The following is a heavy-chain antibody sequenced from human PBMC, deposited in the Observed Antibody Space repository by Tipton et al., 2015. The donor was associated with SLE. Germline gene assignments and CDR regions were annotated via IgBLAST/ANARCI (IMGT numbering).Heavy chain of an antibody. V-gene: IGHV3-11*06. CDR2: ISSSSSYI. Sequence: SLRLSCAASGFTFSDYYMSWIRQAPGKGLEWVSSISSSSSYIYYADSVKGRFTISRDNAKNSLYLQMNSLRAEDTAVYYCARDLHGSWNGAFDYWGQGTLVTVSS. CDR1: GFTFSDYY. D-gene: IGHD1-1*01. J-gene: IGHJ4*02. CDR3: ARDLHGSWNGAFDY.